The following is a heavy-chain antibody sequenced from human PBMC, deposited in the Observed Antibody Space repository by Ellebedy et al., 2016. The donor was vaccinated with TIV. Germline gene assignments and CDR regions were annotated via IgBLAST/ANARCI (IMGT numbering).Heavy chain of an antibody. V-gene: IGHV3-11*01. Sequence: GGSLRLXCAASGFTFSDYYMSWIRQAPGKGLEWVSYISSSGSTIYYADSVKGRFTISRDNAKNSLYLQMNSLRAEDTAVYYCARSPDFWSGYYYYYYMDVWGKGTTVTVSS. D-gene: IGHD3-3*01. CDR2: ISSSGSTI. CDR1: GFTFSDYY. CDR3: ARSPDFWSGYYYYYYMDV. J-gene: IGHJ6*03.